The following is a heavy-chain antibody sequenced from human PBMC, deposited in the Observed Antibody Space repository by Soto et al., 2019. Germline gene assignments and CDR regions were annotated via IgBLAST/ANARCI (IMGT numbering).Heavy chain of an antibody. CDR1: GDSVSSNTAS. CDR3: AKGDNLGPKTGYAFDP. CDR2: TYFRSKWYN. D-gene: IGHD5-12*01. V-gene: IGHV6-1*01. Sequence: TLSLTCAISGDSVSSNTASWNWIRQSPSRGLEWLGRTYFRSKWYNDYAVSVKSRIIINPDTSNNQFSLQLNSVTPEDTAVYFCAKGDNLGPKTGYAFDPWGQGIMVTVSS. J-gene: IGHJ5*02.